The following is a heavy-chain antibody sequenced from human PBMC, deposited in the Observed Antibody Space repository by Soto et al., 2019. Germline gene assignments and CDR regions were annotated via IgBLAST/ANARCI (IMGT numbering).Heavy chain of an antibody. D-gene: IGHD3-3*01. V-gene: IGHV4-34*01. Sequence: QVHLQQWGAGLLKPSETLSLTCAVYGGSFSGYYWSWIRQPPGKGLEWIGEINHSGSTNYNPSLESRITLSVDTSKNQFSLKLSSVTAADTAVYYCASPYYDFWSGPPWGTQKYYFDFWGQGTLVTVSS. CDR1: GGSFSGYY. CDR3: ASPYYDFWSGPPWGTQKYYFDF. CDR2: INHSGST. J-gene: IGHJ4*02.